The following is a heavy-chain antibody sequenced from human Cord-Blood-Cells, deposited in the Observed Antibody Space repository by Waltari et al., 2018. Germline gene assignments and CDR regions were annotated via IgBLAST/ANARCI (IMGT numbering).Heavy chain of an antibody. J-gene: IGHJ5*02. D-gene: IGHD1-26*01. V-gene: IGHV4-4*07. CDR3: ARERIVGATGWFDP. CDR2: IYTSGST. CDR1: GGSISSYY. Sequence: QVQLQESGPGLVKPSETLSLTCTVSGGSISSYYWSWIRQPAGKGLEWIGRIYTSGSTNYDPSRKSRVTMSVDTSKNQFSLKLSSVTAADTAVYYCARERIVGATGWFDPWGQGTLVTVSS.